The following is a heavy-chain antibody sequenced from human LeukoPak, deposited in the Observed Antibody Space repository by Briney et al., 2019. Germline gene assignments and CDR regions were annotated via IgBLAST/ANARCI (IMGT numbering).Heavy chain of an antibody. CDR2: IYSGGST. V-gene: IGHV3-53*01. Sequence: GGSLRLSCAASGFTVSSNYMSWVRQAPGKGLEWVSVIYSGGSTYYADSVKGRFTISRDNSKNTLYLQMNSLRAEDTAVYYRARHTLDDAFDIWGQGTMVTVSS. D-gene: IGHD2-2*02. CDR3: ARHTLDDAFDI. CDR1: GFTVSSNY. J-gene: IGHJ3*02.